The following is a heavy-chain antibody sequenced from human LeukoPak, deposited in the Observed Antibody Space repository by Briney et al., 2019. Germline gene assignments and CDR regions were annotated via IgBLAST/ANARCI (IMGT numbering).Heavy chain of an antibody. CDR3: AKDVGALFDY. Sequence: SQTLSLTCAISEDSVSSNSAAWNWIRQSPSRGFEWLGRTCYRSKWYNDYAQSVKSRITITADTSKNQFSLHLNSVTPEDTAIYFCAKDVGALFDYWGQGILVTVSS. J-gene: IGHJ4*02. V-gene: IGHV6-1*01. CDR1: EDSVSSNSAA. D-gene: IGHD1-26*01. CDR2: TCYRSKWYN.